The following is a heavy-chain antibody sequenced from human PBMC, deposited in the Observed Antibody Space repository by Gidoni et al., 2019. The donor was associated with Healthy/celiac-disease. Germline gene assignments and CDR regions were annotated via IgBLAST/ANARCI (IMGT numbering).Heavy chain of an antibody. CDR3: ARDPGGSYFDY. D-gene: IGHD2-8*02. Sequence: EVQLVESGGGLVKPGGSLSPSCAASGFTFSSYSMNSVRQAPGKGLEWVSSISSSSSYIYYADSVKGRFTISRDNAKNSLYLQMNSLRAEDTAVYYCARDPGGSYFDYWGQGTLVTVSS. J-gene: IGHJ4*02. CDR1: GFTFSSYS. CDR2: ISSSSSYI. V-gene: IGHV3-21*01.